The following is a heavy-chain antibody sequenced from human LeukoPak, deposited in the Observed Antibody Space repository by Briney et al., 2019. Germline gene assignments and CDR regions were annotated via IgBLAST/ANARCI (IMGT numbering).Heavy chain of an antibody. J-gene: IGHJ4*02. D-gene: IGHD2-2*01. CDR2: INPNRGGT. CDR3: ARGIGDQYQLLI. V-gene: IGHV1-2*02. Sequence: GASVKVSCKAFGYTFTGYYMHWVRHAPGQGLEWMGWINPNRGGTNYAQKFQGSVTMTRDTSISTAYMELSRLRSDDTAVYYCARGIGDQYQLLIWGQGTLVTVSS. CDR1: GYTFTGYY.